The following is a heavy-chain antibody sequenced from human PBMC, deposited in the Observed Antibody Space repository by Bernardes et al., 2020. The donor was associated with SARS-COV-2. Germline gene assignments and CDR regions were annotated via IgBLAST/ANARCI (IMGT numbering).Heavy chain of an antibody. CDR1: GYTFTSYD. CDR2: MNPNSGNT. CDR3: ARDRKTTEPTIFGVFITYYGMDV. J-gene: IGHJ6*02. Sequence: ASVKVSCKASGYTFTSYDINWVRQATGQGLEWMGWMNPNSGNTGYAQKFQGRVTMTRNTSISTAYMELSSLRSEDTAVYYCARDRKTTEPTIFGVFITYYGMDVWGQGTTVTVSS. D-gene: IGHD3-3*01. V-gene: IGHV1-8*01.